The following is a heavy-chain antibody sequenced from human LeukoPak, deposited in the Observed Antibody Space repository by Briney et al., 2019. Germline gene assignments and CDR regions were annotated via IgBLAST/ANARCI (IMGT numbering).Heavy chain of an antibody. J-gene: IGHJ4*02. Sequence: PSETLSLTCAVYGGSFSGYYWSWIRQPPGKGLEWIGYIYHSGSTYYNPSLKSRVTISVDTSKNQFSLKLSSVTAADTAVYYCARSRITIFGVVIISSEFDYWGQGTLVTVSS. V-gene: IGHV4-34*01. D-gene: IGHD3-3*01. CDR2: IYHSGST. CDR1: GGSFSGYY. CDR3: ARSRITIFGVVIISSEFDY.